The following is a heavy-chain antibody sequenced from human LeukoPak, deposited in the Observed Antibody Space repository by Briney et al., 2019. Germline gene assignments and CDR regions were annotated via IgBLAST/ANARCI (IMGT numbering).Heavy chain of an antibody. CDR3: ARGGYSSSYFDY. V-gene: IGHV3-21*01. J-gene: IGHJ4*02. Sequence: GGSLRPSCAASGFTFSSYSMTWVRQAPGKGLEWVSSISSSSSYIYYADSVKGRFTISRDNAKNSLYLQMNSLRAEDTAVYYCARGGYSSSYFDYWGQGTLVTVSS. CDR2: ISSSSSYI. D-gene: IGHD6-13*01. CDR1: GFTFSSYS.